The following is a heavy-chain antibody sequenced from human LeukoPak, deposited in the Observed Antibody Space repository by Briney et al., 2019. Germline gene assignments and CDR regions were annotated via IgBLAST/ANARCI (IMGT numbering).Heavy chain of an antibody. V-gene: IGHV3-72*01. D-gene: IGHD3-22*01. J-gene: IGHJ3*02. Sequence: GGSLRLSCAASGFTFSDHYMDWVRQAPGKGLEWVGRTRNKANSYTTEYAASVKGRFTISRDDSKNSLYLQMNSLKTEDTAVYYCARITYYYDSSGYSDAFGIWGQGTMVTVSS. CDR2: TRNKANSYTT. CDR3: ARITYYYDSSGYSDAFGI. CDR1: GFTFSDHY.